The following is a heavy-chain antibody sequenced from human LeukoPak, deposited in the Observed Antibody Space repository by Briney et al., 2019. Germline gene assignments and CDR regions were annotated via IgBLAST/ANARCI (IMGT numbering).Heavy chain of an antibody. CDR2: INSDGSST. CDR1: GFIFSSYW. CDR3: ARDPRDIVVVVSADY. D-gene: IGHD2-15*01. J-gene: IGHJ4*02. Sequence: GGSLGLSCAAPGFIFSSYWMHWVRQAPGKGLVWVSRINSDGSSTSYADSVKGRFTISRDNAKNTLYLQMNSLRAEDTAVYYCARDPRDIVVVVSADYWGQGTLVTVSS. V-gene: IGHV3-74*01.